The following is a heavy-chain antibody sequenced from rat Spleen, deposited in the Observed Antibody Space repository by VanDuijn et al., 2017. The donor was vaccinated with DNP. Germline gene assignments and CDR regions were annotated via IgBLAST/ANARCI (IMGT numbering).Heavy chain of an antibody. D-gene: IGHD1-7*01. V-gene: IGHV3-1*01. CDR1: GYSITNNY. J-gene: IGHJ2*01. CDR3: VRWTRYFDY. Sequence: EVQLQESGPGLVKPSQSLSLACSVTGYSITNNYWAWIRKFPGNKMEWIGYINYSGRTGYNPSLKSRISITRDTSKNQFFLQLDSVATEDTATYYCVRWTRYFDYWGQGVMVTVSS. CDR2: INYSGRT.